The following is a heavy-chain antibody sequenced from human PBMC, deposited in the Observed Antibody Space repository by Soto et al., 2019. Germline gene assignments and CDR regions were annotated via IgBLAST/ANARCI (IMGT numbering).Heavy chain of an antibody. D-gene: IGHD4-17*01. Sequence: SVKVSCKASGGTFSSYAISWVRRAPGQGLEWMGGIIPIFGTANYAQKFQGRVTITADESTSTAYMELSSLRSEDTAVYYCARAGDGDYVFWSSNWFDPWGQGTLVTVSS. CDR2: IIPIFGTA. CDR1: GGTFSSYA. J-gene: IGHJ5*02. CDR3: ARAGDGDYVFWSSNWFDP. V-gene: IGHV1-69*13.